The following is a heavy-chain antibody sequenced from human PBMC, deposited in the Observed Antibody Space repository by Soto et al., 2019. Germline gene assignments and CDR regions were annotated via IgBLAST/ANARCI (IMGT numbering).Heavy chain of an antibody. CDR2: ISSSSSYI. CDR1: GFTFSSYS. V-gene: IGHV3-21*01. CDR3: ARDSVREVCCSSTSCPFDY. J-gene: IGHJ4*02. Sequence: EVQLVESGGGLVKPGGSLRLSCAASGFTFSSYSMNWVRQAPGKGLEWVSSISSSSSYIYYADSVKGRFTISRDNAKNSLYLQMNSLRAEDTAVYYCARDSVREVCCSSTSCPFDYWGQGTLVTVSS. D-gene: IGHD2-2*01.